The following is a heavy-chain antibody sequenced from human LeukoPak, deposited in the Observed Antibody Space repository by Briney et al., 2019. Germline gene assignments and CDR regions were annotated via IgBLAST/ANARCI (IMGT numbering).Heavy chain of an antibody. D-gene: IGHD3-3*01. J-gene: IGHJ4*02. CDR1: GFTFSSYV. V-gene: IGHV3-23*01. CDR2: ISGSGGNT. Sequence: PGGSLRLSCAASGFTFSSYVMSWVRQAPGKGLEWVSTISGSGGNTYYADSVKGRFTISRDNPKNTLYLQMNSLRAEDTAVYYCAKDERALVTAPDFWSAIDYWGQGTLVTVSS. CDR3: AKDERALVTAPDFWSAIDY.